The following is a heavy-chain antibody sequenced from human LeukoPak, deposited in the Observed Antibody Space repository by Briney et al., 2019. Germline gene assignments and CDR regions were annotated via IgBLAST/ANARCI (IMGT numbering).Heavy chain of an antibody. J-gene: IGHJ5*02. Sequence: PGGSLRLSCAASGFTFSSYAMHWVRQAPGKGLEWVAVISYDGSNKYYADSMKGRFTISRDNSKNTLYLQMNSLRAEDTAVYYCAREVVVRENWFDPWGQGTLVTASS. D-gene: IGHD2-21*01. CDR1: GFTFSSYA. V-gene: IGHV3-30-3*01. CDR3: AREVVVRENWFDP. CDR2: ISYDGSNK.